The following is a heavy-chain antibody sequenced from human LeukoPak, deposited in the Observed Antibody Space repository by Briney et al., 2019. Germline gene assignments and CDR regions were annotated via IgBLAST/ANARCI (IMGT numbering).Heavy chain of an antibody. CDR2: INSDGSSR. V-gene: IGHV3-74*01. D-gene: IGHD4-17*01. Sequence: PGGSLRLSCAASGFTFSNYWMSWVRQAPGKGLVWVSRINSDGSSRHYADSVKGRFTISRDNSKNTLYLQMNSLRAEDTAVYYCAKGGGDYLIFYGMDVWGQGTAVTVSS. CDR3: AKGGGDYLIFYGMDV. CDR1: GFTFSNYW. J-gene: IGHJ6*02.